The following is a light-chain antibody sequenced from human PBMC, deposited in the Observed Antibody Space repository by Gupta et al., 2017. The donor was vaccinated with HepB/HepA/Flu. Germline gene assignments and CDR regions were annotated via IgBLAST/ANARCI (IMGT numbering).Light chain of an antibody. CDR1: QGIRNA. J-gene: IGKJ4*01. CDR2: AAS. CDR3: LQPNSFPLT. Sequence: DMQMTQPPSSASASVGERVTITCRASQGIRNALGWYQQKPGKAPKRLIHAASSLQSGVPSRFSGSGSGTEFTLTISSLQPEDFATYYCLQPNSFPLTFGGGTKVEIK. V-gene: IGKV1-17*01.